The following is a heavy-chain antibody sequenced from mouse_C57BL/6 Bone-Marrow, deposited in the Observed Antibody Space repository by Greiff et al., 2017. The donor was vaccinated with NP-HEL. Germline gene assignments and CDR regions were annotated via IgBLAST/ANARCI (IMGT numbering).Heavy chain of an antibody. CDR3: ARRWLWYFDV. CDR1: GYTFTSYW. J-gene: IGHJ1*03. D-gene: IGHD1-1*02. V-gene: IGHV1-61*01. Sequence: QVQLQQPGAELVRPGSSVKLSCKASGYTFTSYWMDWVKQRPGQGLEWIGNIDPSDSETHYNQKFKDKATLTVDKSSSTAYIQLSSLTSEDSAVYYCARRWLWYFDVWGTGTTVTVSS. CDR2: IDPSDSET.